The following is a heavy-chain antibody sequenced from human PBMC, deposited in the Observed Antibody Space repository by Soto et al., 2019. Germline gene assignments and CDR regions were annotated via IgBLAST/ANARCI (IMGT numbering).Heavy chain of an antibody. CDR1: GGSIYRSGYY. J-gene: IGHJ4*02. CDR3: GKVLVGATGHTDSDS. CDR2: IDYNGVT. Sequence: SETLYLTSTVSGGSIYRSGYYWGWIRQPPGRGLEWIGNIDYNGVTYSNPSLKSRVTISRDTSKNQFSLKLTSVTAADTALYYCGKVLVGATGHTDSDSWGPGTLVTVSS. V-gene: IGHV4-39*01. D-gene: IGHD2-15*01.